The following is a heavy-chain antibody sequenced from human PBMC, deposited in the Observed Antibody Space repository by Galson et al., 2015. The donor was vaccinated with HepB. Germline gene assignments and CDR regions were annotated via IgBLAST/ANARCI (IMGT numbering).Heavy chain of an antibody. CDR3: ATALPWDIVGVPLNAFDI. V-gene: IGHV1-69-2*01. CDR1: GYTLTDYY. Sequence: VKVSCKASGYTLTDYYMHWVQQAPGKGLEWMGLVDPEDGETIYAEKFQGRVTITTDTSTDTAYMELSSLRSEDTAVYYCATALPWDIVGVPLNAFDIWGQGTMVTVSS. D-gene: IGHD1-26*01. J-gene: IGHJ3*02. CDR2: VDPEDGET.